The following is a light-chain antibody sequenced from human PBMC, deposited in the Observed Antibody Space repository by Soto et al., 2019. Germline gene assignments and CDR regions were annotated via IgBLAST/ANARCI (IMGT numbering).Light chain of an antibody. CDR3: QQYDNVPWT. CDR1: QDINHY. J-gene: IGKJ1*01. Sequence: DIQMTQSPSSLSASVGDRVTITCQATQDINHYINWYQKKPGKAPELLIFSAVNSEAGVTSRFSGSGSGTEYTLTITSVPPEDIATYFCQQYDNVPWTFGQGTRVEIK. CDR2: SAV. V-gene: IGKV1-33*01.